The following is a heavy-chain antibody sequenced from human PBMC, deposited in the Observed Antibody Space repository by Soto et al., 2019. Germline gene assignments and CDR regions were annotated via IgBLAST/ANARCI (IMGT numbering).Heavy chain of an antibody. Sequence: QVQLVQSGAEVKKPGSSVKVSCKASGGTFSSYTISWVRQAPGQGLEWMGRIIPILGIANYAQKFQGRVTITADKSTSTAYMELSRLRSEDTAVYYCARCIAAAGTRDYYGMDVWGQGTTVTVSS. J-gene: IGHJ6*02. CDR1: GGTFSSYT. CDR3: ARCIAAAGTRDYYGMDV. V-gene: IGHV1-69*02. CDR2: IIPILGIA. D-gene: IGHD6-13*01.